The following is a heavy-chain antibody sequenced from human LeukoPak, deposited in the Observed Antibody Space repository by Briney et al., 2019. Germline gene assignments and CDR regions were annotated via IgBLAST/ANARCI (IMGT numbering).Heavy chain of an antibody. J-gene: IGHJ6*02. CDR2: IGSDGST. CDR1: GFRFSVHA. Sequence: GGSLRLSCAASGFRFSVHAMIRLRQAPGKGLEWVSGIGSDGSTHYAESVKGRFVISRDNSKSTLYLQMNSLSGEDTALYYCGKVLHYYVAIDVGGQGTTVTVSS. V-gene: IGHV3-23*01. CDR3: GKVLHYYVAIDV. D-gene: IGHD3-10*02.